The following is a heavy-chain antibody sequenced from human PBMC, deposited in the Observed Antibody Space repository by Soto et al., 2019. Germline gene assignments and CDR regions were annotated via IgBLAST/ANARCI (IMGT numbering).Heavy chain of an antibody. CDR2: ISWNSGSI. D-gene: IGHD3-22*01. V-gene: IGHV3-9*01. J-gene: IGHJ5*02. CDR3: AKTANYYDSTGYFDT. Sequence: EVQLVESGGGLVQPGRSLRLSCAASGFTFDDVGMHWVRQAPGKGLEWVSGISWNSGSIAYADSVKGRFTISRDNVKNSLYLQMNNLRTEDTALYFCAKTANYYDSTGYFDTWGQGTLVTVSS. CDR1: GFTFDDVG.